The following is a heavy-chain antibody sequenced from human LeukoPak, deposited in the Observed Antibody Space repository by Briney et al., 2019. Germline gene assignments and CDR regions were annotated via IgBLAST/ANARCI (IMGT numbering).Heavy chain of an antibody. Sequence: SETLSLTCTVSGGSISSGSYYWSWIRQPAGKGLERIGRIYTSGSTNYNPSLKSRVTISVDTSKNQFSLKLSSVTAADTAVYYCARVPSGHDFIAHYYYYMDVWGKGTTVTVSS. V-gene: IGHV4-61*02. J-gene: IGHJ6*03. CDR1: GGSISSGSYY. CDR2: IYTSGST. D-gene: IGHD3-3*01. CDR3: ARVPSGHDFIAHYYYYMDV.